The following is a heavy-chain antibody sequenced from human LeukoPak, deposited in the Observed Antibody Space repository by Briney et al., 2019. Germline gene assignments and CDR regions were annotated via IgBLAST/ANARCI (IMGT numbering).Heavy chain of an antibody. V-gene: IGHV3-53*01. CDR1: GFTFSDYY. CDR2: IYSGGST. CDR3: ARDLTSLSSGSYGGS. D-gene: IGHD1-26*01. Sequence: GGSLRLSCAASGFTFSDYYMSWIRQAPGKGLEWVSVIYSGGSTYYADSVKGRFTISRDNSKNTLYLQMNSLRVEDTAVYYCARDLTSLSSGSYGGSWGQGTLVTVSS. J-gene: IGHJ5*02.